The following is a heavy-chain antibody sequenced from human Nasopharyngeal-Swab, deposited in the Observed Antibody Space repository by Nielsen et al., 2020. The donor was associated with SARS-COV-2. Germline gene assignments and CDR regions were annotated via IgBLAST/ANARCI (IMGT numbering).Heavy chain of an antibody. V-gene: IGHV5-10-1*01. D-gene: IGHD6-13*01. J-gene: IGHJ3*02. CDR2: IDPSDSYT. CDR3: TRRGGTAGSDAFDI. Sequence: VRQMPGKGLEWMGRIDPSDSYTNYSPSFQGHVTISADKSISTAYLQWSSLKASDTAMYYCTRRGGTAGSDAFDIWGQRTMVTVS.